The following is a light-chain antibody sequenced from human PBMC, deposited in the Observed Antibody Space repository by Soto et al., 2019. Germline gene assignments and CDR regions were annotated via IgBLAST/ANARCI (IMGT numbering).Light chain of an antibody. J-gene: IGLJ1*01. V-gene: IGLV2-23*01. CDR2: EGS. CDR3: CSYAGSSTFYV. CDR1: SSDVGSYNL. Sequence: QSVLTQPASVSGSPGQSITISCTGTSSDVGSYNLVSQYQQHPGKAPKLMIYEGSKRPSGVSNRFSGSKSGNTASLTISGLQAEDEADYYCCSYAGSSTFYVFGTGTKVTVL.